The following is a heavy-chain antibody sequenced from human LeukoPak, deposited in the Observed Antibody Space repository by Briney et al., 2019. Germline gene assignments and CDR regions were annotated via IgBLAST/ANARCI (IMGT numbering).Heavy chain of an antibody. J-gene: IGHJ4*02. D-gene: IGHD2-15*01. V-gene: IGHV4-34*01. CDR1: GGSFSGYY. CDR3: ARGPPIVVVVAATQGSSDY. CDR2: INHSGST. Sequence: PSETLSLTCAVYGGSFSGYYWSWIRQPPGKGLEWIGEINHSGSTNYNPSLKSRVTISVDTSKNQFSLKLSSVTAADTAVYYCARGPPIVVVVAATQGSSDYWGQGTLVTVSS.